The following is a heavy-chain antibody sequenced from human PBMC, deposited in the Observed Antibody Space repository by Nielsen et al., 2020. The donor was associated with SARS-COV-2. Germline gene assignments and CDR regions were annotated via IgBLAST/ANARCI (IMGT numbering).Heavy chain of an antibody. CDR2: IYYSGST. Sequence: RQAPGKGLEWIGSIYYSGSTYYNPSLKSRVTISVDTSKNQFSLKLSSVTAADTAVYYCARGKHTYYDFWSGYFNDYGMDVWGQGTTVTVS. CDR3: ARGKHTYYDFWSGYFNDYGMDV. D-gene: IGHD3-3*01. J-gene: IGHJ6*02. V-gene: IGHV4-39*07.